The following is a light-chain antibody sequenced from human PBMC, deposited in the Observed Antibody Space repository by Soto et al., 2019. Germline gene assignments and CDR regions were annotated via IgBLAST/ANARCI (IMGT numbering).Light chain of an antibody. V-gene: IGLV2-14*01. CDR3: SSYTSGSTRDV. CDR2: EVS. Sequence: QSALTQPASVSGSPGQSITISCTGTSSDVGGYNYVSWYQQHPGKAPKLMISEVSNRPSGVSNRFSGSKSGNTASLTISGLQAEDEADYYCSSYTSGSTRDVFGTGTKVTVL. J-gene: IGLJ1*01. CDR1: SSDVGGYNY.